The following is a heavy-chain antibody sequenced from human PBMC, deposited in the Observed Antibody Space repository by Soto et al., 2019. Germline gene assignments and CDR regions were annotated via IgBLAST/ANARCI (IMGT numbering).Heavy chain of an antibody. CDR1: TFTFSDFG. CDR3: AKSTYGNCGSCFPQY. J-gene: IGHJ4*02. CDR2: ISYDGSGQ. V-gene: IGHV3-30*18. Sequence: QVQVEEFGGGVVQPGRSLRLSCAGPTFTFSDFGFHWVRQAPGKGLEWVAMISYDGSGQYYGDSVQGRFTIYRDDSKNRVYLQMNRLRAEETAMYYCAKSTYGNCGSCFPQYWGPGTLVTVSS. D-gene: IGHD3-16*01.